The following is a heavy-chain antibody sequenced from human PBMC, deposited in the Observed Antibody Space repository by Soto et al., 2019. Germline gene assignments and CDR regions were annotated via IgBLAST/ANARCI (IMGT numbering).Heavy chain of an antibody. CDR2: ISGSGGST. J-gene: IGHJ3*02. CDR3: AKDTYYYDSSGYYYSIRARSAFDI. D-gene: IGHD3-22*01. V-gene: IGHV3-23*01. Sequence: HPGGSLRLSCAAYGFTFSSYAMSWVRQAPGKGLEWVSAISGSGGSTYYADSVKGRFTISRDNSKNTLYLQMNSLRAEDTAVYYCAKDTYYYDSSGYYYSIRARSAFDIWGQGTMVTVS. CDR1: GFTFSSYA.